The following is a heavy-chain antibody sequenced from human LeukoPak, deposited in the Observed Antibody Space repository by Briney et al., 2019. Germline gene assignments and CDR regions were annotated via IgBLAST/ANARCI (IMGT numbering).Heavy chain of an antibody. CDR2: IKQDGSEK. J-gene: IGHJ4*02. V-gene: IGHV3-7*01. Sequence: PGGSLRLSCAASGFTFSSYWMSWVRQAPGKGLEWVANIKQDGSEKYYVDSVKGRFTISRDNAKNSLYLQMNSLRAEDTAVYYCARDNGEYGSGSYYFDYWGQGTLVTVSS. D-gene: IGHD3-10*01. CDR1: GFTFSSYW. CDR3: ARDNGEYGSGSYYFDY.